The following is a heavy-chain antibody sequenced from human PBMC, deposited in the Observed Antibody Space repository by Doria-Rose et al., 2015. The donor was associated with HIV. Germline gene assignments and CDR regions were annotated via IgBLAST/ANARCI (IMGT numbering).Heavy chain of an antibody. Sequence: QVTLKESGPVLVKPTETLTLTCTVSGVSLSSPGMGVSWIRQPPGKALEWLANIFSDDERSYKTSLKSRLTISRDIANSQVVLNMTDMDPVDSATYYCARIKSSRWYHKYYFDFWGQGTLVIVSA. CDR3: ARIKSSRWYHKYYFDF. CDR1: GVSLSSPGMG. D-gene: IGHD6-13*01. CDR2: IFSDDER. V-gene: IGHV2-26*01. J-gene: IGHJ4*02.